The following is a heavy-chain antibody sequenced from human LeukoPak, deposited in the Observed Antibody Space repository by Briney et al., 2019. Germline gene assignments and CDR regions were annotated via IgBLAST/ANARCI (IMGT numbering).Heavy chain of an antibody. D-gene: IGHD2-2*01. CDR3: ARQVECASAQYCSSASPPHLFEH. V-gene: IGHV5-51*01. CDR1: GYTFTNYW. CDR2: IYPGDSDT. J-gene: IGHJ4*02. Sequence: GESLKISCKGSGYTFTNYWIGWVRQVPGKGLEWMGIIYPGDSDTNYSPSFQGHVTISADKSISTAYLQWTSLKASDTAMYYCARQVECASAQYCSSASPPHLFEHWGQGTLVTVSS.